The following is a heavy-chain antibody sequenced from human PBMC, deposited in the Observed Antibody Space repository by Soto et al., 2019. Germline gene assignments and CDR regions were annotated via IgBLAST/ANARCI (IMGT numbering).Heavy chain of an antibody. CDR2: ISYGGSNK. V-gene: IGHV3-30*18. Sequence: GGSLRLSCAASGFTFSSYGMHWVRQAPGKGLEWVAVISYGGSNKYYAESVKGRFTISRDNSKNTLYLQMNSLRAEDTAVYYCSKEGYCGGDCYLAQPDYWGQGTLVTVS. CDR3: SKEGYCGGDCYLAQPDY. J-gene: IGHJ4*02. CDR1: GFTFSSYG. D-gene: IGHD2-21*02.